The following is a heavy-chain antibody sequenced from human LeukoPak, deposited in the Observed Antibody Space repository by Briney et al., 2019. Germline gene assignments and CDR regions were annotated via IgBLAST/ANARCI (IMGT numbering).Heavy chain of an antibody. J-gene: IGHJ3*02. Sequence: PGGSLRLSCAASGFTFSSYAMSWVRQAPGKGLEWVSAISGSGGSTYYADSVKGRFTISRDNSKNTLYLQMNSLRAEDTAVYYCAKAMVIYSSLVEAFDIWGQGTMVTVSS. CDR1: GFTFSSYA. CDR2: ISGSGGST. V-gene: IGHV3-23*01. CDR3: AKAMVIYSSLVEAFDI. D-gene: IGHD4/OR15-4a*01.